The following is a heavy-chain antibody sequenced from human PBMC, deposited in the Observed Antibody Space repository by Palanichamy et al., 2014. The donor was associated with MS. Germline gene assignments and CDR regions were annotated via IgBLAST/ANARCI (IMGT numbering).Heavy chain of an antibody. J-gene: IGHJ6*02. CDR2: INPNSGGT. Sequence: QVQLVQSGAEVKKPGASVKVSCKASGYTFTGYYMHWVRQAPGQGLEWMGWINPNSGGTNYAQKFQGWVTMTRDTSISTAYMELSRLRSDDTAVYYCARDFGSRGGSIAGFGYYGMDVWGQGTTVTVSS. CDR3: ARDFGSRGGSIAGFGYYGMDV. V-gene: IGHV1-2*04. CDR1: GYTFTGYY. D-gene: IGHD6-6*01.